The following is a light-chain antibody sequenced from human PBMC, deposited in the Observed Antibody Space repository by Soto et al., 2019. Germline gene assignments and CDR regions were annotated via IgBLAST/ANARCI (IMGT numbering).Light chain of an antibody. CDR3: QHYNSHSGA. Sequence: DSPTTQSPSTLSASVEDRVTITCRASQSISSWLAWYQHKPGKAPKVLIYKASTLKSGVPSRFSGSGSGTEFTLTISSLQPDDFATYYCQHYNSHSGAFGQGTKVDIK. V-gene: IGKV1-5*03. CDR2: KAS. CDR1: QSISSW. J-gene: IGKJ1*01.